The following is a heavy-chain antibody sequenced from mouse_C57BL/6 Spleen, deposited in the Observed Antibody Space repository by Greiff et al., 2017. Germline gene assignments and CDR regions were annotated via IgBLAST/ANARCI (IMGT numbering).Heavy chain of an antibody. CDR3: ARFGNYGP. D-gene: IGHD1-1*01. CDR2: IYPRSGNT. V-gene: IGHV1-81*01. CDR1: GYTFTSYG. J-gene: IGHJ4*01. Sequence: VQLQQSGAELARPGASVKLSCKASGYTFTSYGISWVKQRTGQGLEWIGNIYPRSGNTYYNEKFKGKATLTADKSSSTAYMELRSLTSEDSAVYFCARFGNYGPWGKGTSVTVSS.